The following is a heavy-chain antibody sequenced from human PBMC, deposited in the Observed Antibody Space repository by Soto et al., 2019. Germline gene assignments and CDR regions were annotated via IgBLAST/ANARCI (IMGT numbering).Heavy chain of an antibody. D-gene: IGHD4-17*01. CDR2: IKQDGSEK. CDR3: ARDATVTTYNWFDP. V-gene: IGHV3-7*01. Sequence: EVQLVESGGGLVQPGGSLRLSCAASGFTFSSYWMSWVRQAPGKGLEWVANIKQDGSEKYYVDSVKGRFTISRDNAKNSLYLQMNSLRAEDTAVYYCARDATVTTYNWFDPWGQGTLVTVSS. CDR1: GFTFSSYW. J-gene: IGHJ5*02.